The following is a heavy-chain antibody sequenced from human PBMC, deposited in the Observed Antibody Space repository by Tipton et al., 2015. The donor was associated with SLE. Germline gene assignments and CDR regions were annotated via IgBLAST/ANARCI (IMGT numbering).Heavy chain of an antibody. J-gene: IGHJ4*02. CDR3: ARDKQPGDN. CDR2: MHYSGSS. CDR1: GGSISNDRYY. D-gene: IGHD7-27*01. Sequence: TLSLTCSVSGGSISNDRYYWGWIRQPPGKGLEWIGIMHYSGSSYYNPSLKSRVTISVDTSKNQFSLKLTSVTAADTAMYYCARDKQPGDNWGQGTPVTVSS. V-gene: IGHV4-39*07.